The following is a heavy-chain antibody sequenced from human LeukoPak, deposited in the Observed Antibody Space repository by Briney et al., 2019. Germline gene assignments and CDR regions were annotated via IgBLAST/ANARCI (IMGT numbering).Heavy chain of an antibody. CDR2: IGGSSGII. D-gene: IGHD3-3*01. CDR1: GFTFTMYG. J-gene: IGHJ3*02. CDR3: ARTYDFGSGPPGDAFDN. Sequence: GGSLRLSCAASGFTFTMYGMNWVRQAPGKGLEWVSYIGGSSGIIYYADSVQGRFTISRDNAKDSVFLQMNSLRADDTAVYYCARTYDFGSGPPGDAFDNWGQGTLVTVPS. V-gene: IGHV3-48*01.